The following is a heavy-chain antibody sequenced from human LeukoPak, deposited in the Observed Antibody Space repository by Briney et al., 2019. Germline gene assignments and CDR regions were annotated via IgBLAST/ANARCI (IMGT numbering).Heavy chain of an antibody. V-gene: IGHV4-39*07. J-gene: IGHJ6*02. CDR3: ARDGSIAVAGLGLGYYYGMDV. CDR1: GGSISSSSYY. D-gene: IGHD6-19*01. CDR2: IYYSGST. Sequence: SETLSLTCTVSGGSISSSSYYWGWIRQPPGKGLEWIGSIYYSGSTYYNPSLKSRVTISVDTSKNQFSLKLSSVTAADTAVYYCARDGSIAVAGLGLGYYYGMDVWGQGTTVTVSS.